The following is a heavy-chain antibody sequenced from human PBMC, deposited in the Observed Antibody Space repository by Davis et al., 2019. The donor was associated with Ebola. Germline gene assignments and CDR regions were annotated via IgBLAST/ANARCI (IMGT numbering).Heavy chain of an antibody. Sequence: PSETLSLTCTVSGGSISSHYWSWIRHPPGKGLEWIGYIYYSGSTNYNPSLKSRVTISVDTSKNQFSLKLSSVTAADTAVYYCARWLRGYSGYADYFDYWGQGTLVTVSS. V-gene: IGHV4-59*11. J-gene: IGHJ4*02. CDR3: ARWLRGYSGYADYFDY. CDR2: IYYSGST. CDR1: GGSISSHY. D-gene: IGHD5-12*01.